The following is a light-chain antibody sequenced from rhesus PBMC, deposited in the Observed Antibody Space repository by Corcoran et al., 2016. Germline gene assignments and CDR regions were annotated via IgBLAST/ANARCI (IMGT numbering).Light chain of an antibody. V-gene: IGKV1-38*01. CDR3: QQRKGYPLT. Sequence: DIQLTQSPSSLSASVGDRVTITCRASQGINNYSAWYQKKLGKALKLLIYDASNLESGAPSRFSGRRSWTEFSLTISTLQPENFATYYCQQRKGYPLTIGGGTKVEIK. CDR2: DAS. CDR1: QGINNY. J-gene: IGKJ4*01.